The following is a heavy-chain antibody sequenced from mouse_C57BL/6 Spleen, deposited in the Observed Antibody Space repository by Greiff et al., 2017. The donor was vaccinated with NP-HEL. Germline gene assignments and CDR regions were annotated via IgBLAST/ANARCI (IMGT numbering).Heavy chain of an antibody. CDR1: GYTFTDYE. D-gene: IGHD1-1*01. CDR2: IDPETGGT. Sequence: LQESGAELVRPGASVTLSCKASGYTFTDYEMHWVKQTPVHGLEWIGAIDPETGGTAYNQKFKGKAILTADKSSSTAYMELRSLTSEDSAVYYCTRNHYDGRKGGYYYAMDYWGQGTSVTVSS. CDR3: TRNHYDGRKGGYYYAMDY. V-gene: IGHV1-15*01. J-gene: IGHJ4*01.